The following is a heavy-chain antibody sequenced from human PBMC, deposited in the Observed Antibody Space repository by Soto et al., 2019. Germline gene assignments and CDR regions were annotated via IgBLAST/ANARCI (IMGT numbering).Heavy chain of an antibody. CDR2: IFPGDSET. V-gene: IGHV5-51*01. CDR3: ARPISGWCFAY. J-gene: IGHJ4*02. Sequence: GESLKISCKASGYTFTSQWIGWVRQVPGKGLEWMGVIFPGDSETRYSPSFQGQVTISADKSITTAYLQWSSLKASDTAMYYCARPISGWCFAYWGQVTQVTFSS. D-gene: IGHD6-19*01. CDR1: GYTFTSQW.